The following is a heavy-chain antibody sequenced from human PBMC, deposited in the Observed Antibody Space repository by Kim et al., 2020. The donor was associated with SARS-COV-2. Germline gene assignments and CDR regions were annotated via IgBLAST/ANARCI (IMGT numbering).Heavy chain of an antibody. V-gene: IGHV3-30*02. D-gene: IGHD3-22*01. Sequence: GRFTISRDNAKNTLYLQMNSLRAEDTAVYYCAKDSQGVVTYYYYYYGMDVWGQGTTVTVSS. CDR3: AKDSQGVVTYYYYYYGMDV. J-gene: IGHJ6*02.